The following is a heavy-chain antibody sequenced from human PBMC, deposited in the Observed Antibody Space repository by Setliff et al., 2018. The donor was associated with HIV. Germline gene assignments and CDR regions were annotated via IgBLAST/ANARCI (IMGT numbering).Heavy chain of an antibody. J-gene: IGHJ1*01. D-gene: IGHD3-22*01. CDR1: AYSISSGYY. CDR3: ARQWRDQYNSGVSTEYFQH. CDR2: IYHSGST. Sequence: CAVSAYSISSGYYWGWIRQPPGKGLEWIGSIYHSGSTYYNPSLMSRVTISVDTSKNQFSLKLRSVTAAGTAVYYCARQWRDQYNSGVSTEYFQHWGLGTLVTVSS. V-gene: IGHV4-38-2*01.